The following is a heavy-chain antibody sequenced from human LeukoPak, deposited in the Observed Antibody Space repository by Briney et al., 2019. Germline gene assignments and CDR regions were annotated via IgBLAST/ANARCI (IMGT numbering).Heavy chain of an antibody. CDR1: GDSISTYY. CDR2: IYYRVTS. V-gene: IGHV4-59*12. CDR3: ARAAYYYDSSGHRRYYFDY. Sequence: PSETLSLTCTVSGDSISTYYWSWIRQPPGKGLEWIGYIYYRVTSDYNPSLKSRVTMSVDMSTRQISLKLSSVTAADTAVYYCARAAYYYDSSGHRRYYFDYWGQGTLVTVSS. J-gene: IGHJ4*02. D-gene: IGHD3-22*01.